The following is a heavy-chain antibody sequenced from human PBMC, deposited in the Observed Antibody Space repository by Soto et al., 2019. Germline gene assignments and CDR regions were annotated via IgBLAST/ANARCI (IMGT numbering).Heavy chain of an antibody. V-gene: IGHV1-46*01. CDR3: ARVHTVTTYFDV. CDR2: INPSGGST. D-gene: IGHD4-17*01. J-gene: IGHJ2*01. Sequence: GAAVKVSCKASGGTFSSHRITWVRQAPGQGLEWMGIINPSGGSTSYAQRFQGRLTMTRNTSINTAYMELTSLTSEDAAVYFCARVHTVTTYFDVWGRGTLVTVSS. CDR1: GGTFSSHR.